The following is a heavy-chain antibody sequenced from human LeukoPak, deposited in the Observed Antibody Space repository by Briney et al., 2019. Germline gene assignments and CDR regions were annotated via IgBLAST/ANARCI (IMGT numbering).Heavy chain of an antibody. V-gene: IGHV1-2*02. CDR2: INPNSGGT. Sequence: ASVKVSCKASGYTFTGYYMHWVRQAPGQGLEWMGWINPNSGGTNYAQKFQGRVTMTRNTSISTAYMELSRLRSDDTAVYYCARDRIVATGNWFDPWGQGTLVTVSS. J-gene: IGHJ5*02. CDR1: GYTFTGYY. CDR3: ARDRIVATGNWFDP. D-gene: IGHD5-12*01.